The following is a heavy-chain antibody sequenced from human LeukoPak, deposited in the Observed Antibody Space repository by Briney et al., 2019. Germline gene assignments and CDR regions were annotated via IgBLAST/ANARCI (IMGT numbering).Heavy chain of an antibody. CDR2: INHSAST. D-gene: IGHD4-23*01. J-gene: IGHJ4*02. CDR1: GGSFSGYY. CDR3: ARGQIDYGGNSFDY. V-gene: IGHV4-34*01. Sequence: SETLSLTCALYGGSFSGYYWSWIRHPPGKGLEWIGEINHSASTNYNPSLKSRVTISVDTSKNQFSLKLSSVTAADTAVYYCARGQIDYGGNSFDYWGQGTLVTVSS.